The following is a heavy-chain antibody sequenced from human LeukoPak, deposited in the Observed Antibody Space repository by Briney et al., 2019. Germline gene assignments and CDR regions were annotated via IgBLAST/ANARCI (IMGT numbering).Heavy chain of an antibody. CDR1: GYTLTELS. Sequence: ASVKVSCKVSGYTLTELSMHWVRQAPGQGLEWMGWISAYNGNTNYAQKLQGRVTMTTDTSTSTAYMELRSLRSDDTAVYYCARSPSTVTTSDYWGQGTLVTVSS. CDR2: ISAYNGNT. D-gene: IGHD4-17*01. J-gene: IGHJ4*02. V-gene: IGHV1-18*01. CDR3: ARSPSTVTTSDY.